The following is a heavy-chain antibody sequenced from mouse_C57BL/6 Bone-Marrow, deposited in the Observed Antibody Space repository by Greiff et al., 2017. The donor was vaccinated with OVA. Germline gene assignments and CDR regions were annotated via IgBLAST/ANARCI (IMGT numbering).Heavy chain of an antibody. CDR3: AREDYYGSSYGWYFDV. CDR2: ILPSIGRT. D-gene: IGHD1-1*01. CDR1: DSEVFPIAY. J-gene: IGHJ1*03. V-gene: IGHV15-2*01. Sequence: VQLQQSGSELRSPGSSVKLSCKDFDSEVFPIAYMSWVRQKPGHGFEWIGGILPSIGRTIYGEKFEDKATLDADTLSNTAYLELNSLTSEDSAIYYCAREDYYGSSYGWYFDVWGTGTTVTVSS.